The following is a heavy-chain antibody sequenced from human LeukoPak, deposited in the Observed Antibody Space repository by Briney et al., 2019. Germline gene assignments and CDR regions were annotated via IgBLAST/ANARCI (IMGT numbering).Heavy chain of an antibody. CDR2: IYYSGNT. V-gene: IGHV4-39*01. CDR3: ARQTGSGLFILP. Sequence: SETLSLTCTVSGGSISSSTYYWGWIRQPPGKGLEWIGSIYYSGNTYYNASLKSQVSISIDTSKNQFSLRLTSVTAADTAVYYCARQTGSGLFILPGGQGTLVTVSS. D-gene: IGHD3/OR15-3a*01. J-gene: IGHJ4*02. CDR1: GGSISSSTYY.